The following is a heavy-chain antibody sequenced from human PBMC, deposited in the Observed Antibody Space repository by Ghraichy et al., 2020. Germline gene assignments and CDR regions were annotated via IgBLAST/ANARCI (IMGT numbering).Heavy chain of an antibody. CDR3: AKDAIYGDYGPKWFDP. Sequence: GESLNISCAASGFTFSSYAMSWVRQAPGKGLEWVSAISGSGGSKYYADSVKGRFTISRDNSKNTLYLQMKSLRAEDTAVYYCAKDAIYGDYGPKWFDPWGQGTLVTVSS. D-gene: IGHD4-17*01. CDR1: GFTFSSYA. V-gene: IGHV3-23*01. J-gene: IGHJ5*02. CDR2: ISGSGGSK.